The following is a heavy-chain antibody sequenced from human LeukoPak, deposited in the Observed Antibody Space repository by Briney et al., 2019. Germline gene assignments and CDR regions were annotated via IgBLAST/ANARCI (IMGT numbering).Heavy chain of an antibody. D-gene: IGHD3-16*01. CDR1: GYTFTGNY. CDR3: ARVDMITFDY. CDR2: IHPNSGGT. Sequence: GASVKVSCKASGYTFTGNYLHWVRQAPGQGLEWMGWIHPNSGGTNYAQKFQGRVTMTRDTSISTAYMELSRLTSDDTALYFCARVDMITFDYWGQGTLVTVSS. J-gene: IGHJ4*02. V-gene: IGHV1-2*02.